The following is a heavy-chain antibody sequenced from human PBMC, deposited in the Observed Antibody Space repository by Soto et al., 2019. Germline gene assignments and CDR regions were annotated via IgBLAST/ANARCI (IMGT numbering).Heavy chain of an antibody. Sequence: SETLSLTCTVSGGSVTNNYWSWIRQPPGKTLEWIGYIYSTGSTYYNPSLKSRVTISVDTSKNQFSLTLSSVTAADTAVYYCARTPFIDWPLLDGMDVWGQGTTVTVSS. J-gene: IGHJ6*02. CDR2: IYSTGST. V-gene: IGHV4-59*08. D-gene: IGHD3-9*01. CDR1: GGSVTNNY. CDR3: ARTPFIDWPLLDGMDV.